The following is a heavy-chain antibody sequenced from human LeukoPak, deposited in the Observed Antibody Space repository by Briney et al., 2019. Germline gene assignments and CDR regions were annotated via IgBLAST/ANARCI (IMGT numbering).Heavy chain of an antibody. V-gene: IGHV1-18*01. J-gene: IGHJ4*02. D-gene: IGHD4-17*01. Sequence: GASVKVSCKASGYTFTSYGISWVRQAPGQGLEWMGWISAYNGNTNYAQKLQGRVTTTTDTSTSTAYMELRSLRSDDTAVYYCATTVTTERYFGYWGQGTLVTVSS. CDR3: ATTVTTERYFGY. CDR2: ISAYNGNT. CDR1: GYTFTSYG.